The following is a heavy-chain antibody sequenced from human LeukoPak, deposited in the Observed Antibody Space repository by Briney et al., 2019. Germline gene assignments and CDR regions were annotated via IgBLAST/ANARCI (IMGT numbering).Heavy chain of an antibody. V-gene: IGHV3-73*01. D-gene: IGHD3-22*01. J-gene: IGHJ4*02. CDR1: GFTFSGSA. CDR3: TRQDYYDSSGYAI. Sequence: GGSLRLSCAASGFTFSGSAMHWVRQASGKGPEWVGRIRSKANSYATAYAASVKGRFTISRDDSKNTAYLQMNSLKTEDTAVYYCTRQDYYDSSGYAIWGQGTLVTVSS. CDR2: IRSKANSYAT.